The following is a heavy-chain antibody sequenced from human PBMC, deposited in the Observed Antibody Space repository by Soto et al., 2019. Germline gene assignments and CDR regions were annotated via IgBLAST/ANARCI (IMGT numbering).Heavy chain of an antibody. J-gene: IGHJ3*02. CDR3: ARVWGGAFDI. Sequence: VSGGSISSGGYSWSWIRQPPGKGLEWIGYIYHSGSTYYNPSLKSRVTISVDTSKNQFSLKLSSVAAADTAVYYCARVWGGAFDIWGQGTMVTVSS. V-gene: IGHV4-30-2*01. CDR1: GGSISSGGYS. CDR2: IYHSGST. D-gene: IGHD3-10*01.